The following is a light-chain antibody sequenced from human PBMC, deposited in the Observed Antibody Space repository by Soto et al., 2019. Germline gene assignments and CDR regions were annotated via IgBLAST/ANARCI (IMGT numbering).Light chain of an antibody. V-gene: IGLV1-44*01. CDR2: SND. CDR1: SSNIGSNT. CDR3: AAWDDSLNGYV. J-gene: IGLJ1*01. Sequence: QSVLTQSPSASGTPGQRVTISCSGSSSNIGSNTVNWYQQLPGTAPKLLIYSNDQRPSGVPDRFSASKSGTSASLAISGLQSEDEADYYCAAWDDSLNGYVFGTGTKDTVL.